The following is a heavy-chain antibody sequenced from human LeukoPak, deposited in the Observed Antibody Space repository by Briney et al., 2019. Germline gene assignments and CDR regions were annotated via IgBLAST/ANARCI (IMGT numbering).Heavy chain of an antibody. V-gene: IGHV4-59*12. Sequence: SETLSLTCTVSGGSISIDYWSWIRQPPGKGLEWIVYIYSSGGTNSNHSPECRVPITTATTKNPISPNLNSVTAEDTAATYFSRAFRGGYYMDVWGKGTTVTVSS. CDR2: IYSSGGT. CDR1: GGSISIDY. J-gene: IGHJ6*03. D-gene: IGHD3-16*01. CDR3: SRAFRGGYYMDV.